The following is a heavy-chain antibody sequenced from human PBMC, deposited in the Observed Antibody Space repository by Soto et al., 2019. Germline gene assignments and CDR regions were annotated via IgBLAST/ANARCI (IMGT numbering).Heavy chain of an antibody. V-gene: IGHV1-8*01. CDR3: ARRAETNGWNGFGADKYYFDF. Sequence: ASVKVSFKASGYTFTSYDIYWVRQVTGQGLEWMGWMNPNTGNSAYAQKFQGRVTVTSDTSINTVHMELSSLRSEDTAVYYCARRAETNGWNGFGADKYYFDFWGQGTLVTVSS. CDR1: GYTFTSYD. J-gene: IGHJ4*02. D-gene: IGHD1-1*01. CDR2: MNPNTGNS.